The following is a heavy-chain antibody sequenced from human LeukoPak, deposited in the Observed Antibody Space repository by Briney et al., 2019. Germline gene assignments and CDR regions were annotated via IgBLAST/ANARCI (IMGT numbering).Heavy chain of an antibody. J-gene: IGHJ4*02. CDR1: GGTFSSYA. CDR3: ARGSWQLAEEVY. V-gene: IGHV1-69*05. Sequence: ASVKVSCKASGGTFSSYAISWVRQAPGQGLEWMGGIIPIFGTANYAQKFQGRVTMTRNTSISTAYMELSSLRSEDTAVYYCARGSWQLAEEVYWGQGTLVTVSS. D-gene: IGHD6-6*01. CDR2: IIPIFGTA.